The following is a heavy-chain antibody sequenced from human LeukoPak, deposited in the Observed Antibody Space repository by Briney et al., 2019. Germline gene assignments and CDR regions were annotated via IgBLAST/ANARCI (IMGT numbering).Heavy chain of an antibody. D-gene: IGHD4-11*01. CDR1: GYILTDHY. V-gene: IGHV1-2*02. CDR3: AKEGYSNGPDP. CDR2: INPTNGVA. Sequence: RASVKVSCKASGYILTDHYMHWLRKTPGHGLEWMGWINPTNGVAVYAQTFKGRVIMTRDTSTSTVYMELSNLRSDDTGVYYCAKEGYSNGPDPWGSGSQVTVSS. J-gene: IGHJ5*02.